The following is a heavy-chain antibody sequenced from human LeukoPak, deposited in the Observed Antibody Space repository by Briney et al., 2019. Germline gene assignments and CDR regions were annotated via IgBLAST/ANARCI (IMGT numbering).Heavy chain of an antibody. D-gene: IGHD2-2*01. CDR3: ARDLVPAAKFDP. CDR1: GYTFTSYA. V-gene: IGHV1-3*01. J-gene: IGHJ5*02. CDR2: INAGNGNT. Sequence: GASVKVSCKASGYTFTSYAMHWVRQAPGQRLEWMGWINAGNGNTKYSQKFQGRVTITRDTSASTAYMELSSLRSEDTAVYYCARDLVPAAKFDPWGQGALVTVSS.